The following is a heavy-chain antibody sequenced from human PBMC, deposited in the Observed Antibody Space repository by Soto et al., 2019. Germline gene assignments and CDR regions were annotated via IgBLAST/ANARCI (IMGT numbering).Heavy chain of an antibody. V-gene: IGHV7-4-1*01. CDR3: SRATYYYDSSGHGY. Sequence: ASVKVSCKASGYTFTSYAMNWVRQAPGQGLEWMGWINTNTGNPTYAQGFTGRFVFSLDTSVSTAYLQICSLKAEDTAVYYCSRATYYYDSSGHGYWGRETLVTVSS. CDR2: INTNTGNP. CDR1: GYTFTSYA. J-gene: IGHJ4*02. D-gene: IGHD3-22*01.